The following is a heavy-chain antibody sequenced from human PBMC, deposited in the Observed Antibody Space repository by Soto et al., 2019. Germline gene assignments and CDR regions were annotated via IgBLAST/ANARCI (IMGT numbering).Heavy chain of an antibody. D-gene: IGHD4-17*01. J-gene: IGHJ1*01. V-gene: IGHV1-24*01. CDR2: FDPEDGET. CDR1: GYTLTELS. CDR3: ATGLVHDCGGNPEEYFQH. Sequence: GASVKVSCKVSGYTLTELSMHWVRQAPGKGLEWMGGFDPEDGETIYAQKFQGRVTMTEDTSTDTAYMELSSLRSEDTAVYYCATGLVHDCGGNPEEYFQHWGQGTLVTVSS.